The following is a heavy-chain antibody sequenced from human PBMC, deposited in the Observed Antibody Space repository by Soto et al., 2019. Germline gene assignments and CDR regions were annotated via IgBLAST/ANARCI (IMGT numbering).Heavy chain of an antibody. Sequence: QVQLQESGPGLVKPSETLSLTCSVSGVSTSNHYRTWIRKPPGQGPEWIGCIYYRGTTNYNASFNSRVTISVDTSKNQFSLKLTSVTTADTAVYYCARGGGSPYHDHEFDYWGQGILVTVSS. D-gene: IGHD2-2*01. V-gene: IGHV4-59*11. CDR2: IYYRGTT. CDR3: ARGGGSPYHDHEFDY. CDR1: GVSTSNHY. J-gene: IGHJ4*02.